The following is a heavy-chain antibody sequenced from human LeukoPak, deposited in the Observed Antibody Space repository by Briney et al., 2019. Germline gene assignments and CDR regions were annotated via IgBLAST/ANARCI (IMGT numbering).Heavy chain of an antibody. Sequence: SETLSLTCAVYGGSFSGYYWSWIRQPPGKGLEWIGEINHRGSTNYNPSLKSRVTISVDTSKNQFSLKLSSVTAADTAVYYCARETYYDFWRRYDCWGQGTLVTVSS. CDR2: INHRGST. CDR3: ARETYYDFWRRYDC. D-gene: IGHD3-3*01. J-gene: IGHJ4*02. V-gene: IGHV4-34*01. CDR1: GGSFSGYY.